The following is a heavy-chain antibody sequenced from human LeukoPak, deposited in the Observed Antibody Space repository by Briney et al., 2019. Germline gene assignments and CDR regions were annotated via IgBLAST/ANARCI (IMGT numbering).Heavy chain of an antibody. V-gene: IGHV3-66*01. Sequence: GGSLRLSCAASGFTVSSNYMSWVRQAPGKGLEWVSVIYSGGSTYYADSVKGRFTISRDNSKNTLYLQMNSLRAEDTAVYYCAKTGEWELLRGDFDYWGQGTLVTVSS. D-gene: IGHD1-26*01. J-gene: IGHJ4*02. CDR1: GFTVSSNY. CDR3: AKTGEWELLRGDFDY. CDR2: IYSGGST.